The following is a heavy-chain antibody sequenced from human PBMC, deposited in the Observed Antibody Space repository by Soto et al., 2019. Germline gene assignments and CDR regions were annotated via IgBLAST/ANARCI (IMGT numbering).Heavy chain of an antibody. CDR3: ARDSGLWSGYRMDV. Sequence: SETLSLTCTVSGGSISSGGYYWSWIRQHPGKGLEWIGYIYYSGSTYYNPALKSRVTISVDTSKNPSSLKLSSVTAADTAVYYCARDSGLWSGYRMDVWGKGTTVTVSS. J-gene: IGHJ6*04. D-gene: IGHD3-3*01. CDR1: GGSISSGGYY. CDR2: IYYSGST. V-gene: IGHV4-31*03.